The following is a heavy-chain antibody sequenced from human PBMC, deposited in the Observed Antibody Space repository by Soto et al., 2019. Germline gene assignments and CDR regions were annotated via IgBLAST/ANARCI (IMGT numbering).Heavy chain of an antibody. Sequence: SETLSLTCTVSGGSISSGGYYWSWIRQHPGKGLEWIGYIYYSGSTYYNPSLKSRVTISVDTSKNQFSLKLSSVTAADTAVYYCARANEYYYDSSGFDYWGQGTLVTVSS. D-gene: IGHD3-22*01. CDR3: ARANEYYYDSSGFDY. CDR2: IYYSGST. J-gene: IGHJ4*02. CDR1: GGSISSGGYY. V-gene: IGHV4-31*03.